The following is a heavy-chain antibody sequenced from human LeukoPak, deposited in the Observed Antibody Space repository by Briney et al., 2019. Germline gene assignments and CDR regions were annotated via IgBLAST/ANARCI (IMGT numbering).Heavy chain of an antibody. CDR2: ISAYSGNT. CDR1: GYTFTSYG. CDR3: ARDTAMVTAFDY. J-gene: IGHJ4*02. D-gene: IGHD5-18*01. V-gene: IGHV1-18*01. Sequence: ASVNVSCKASGYTFTSYGISWVRQAPGQGLEWMGWISAYSGNTNYAQKLQGRVTMTTDTSTSTAYMVLRSLRSDDTAVYYCARDTAMVTAFDYWGQGTLVTVSS.